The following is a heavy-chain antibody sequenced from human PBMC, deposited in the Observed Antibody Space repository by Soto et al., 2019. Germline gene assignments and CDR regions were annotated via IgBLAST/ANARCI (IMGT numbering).Heavy chain of an antibody. D-gene: IGHD6-13*01. Sequence: QVQLVQSGAEVKKPGASVKVSCKASGYTFTSYYMHWVRQAPGQGLEWMGIINPSGGSTSYAQKFQGRVTMTRDTSTSTVYMELSSLRSEDTAVYYCARDYRIAAAGTWRSLDIWGQGTMVTVSS. V-gene: IGHV1-46*03. CDR3: ARDYRIAAAGTWRSLDI. CDR1: GYTFTSYY. J-gene: IGHJ3*02. CDR2: INPSGGST.